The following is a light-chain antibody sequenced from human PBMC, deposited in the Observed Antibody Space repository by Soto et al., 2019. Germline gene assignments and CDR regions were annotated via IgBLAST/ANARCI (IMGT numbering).Light chain of an antibody. J-gene: IGKJ2*03. V-gene: IGKV3-15*01. Sequence: IAMTQSPASLSASPGERVTLSCRASQNVNTNLAWYQQRPGQAPRLLMYCASTRATGFPARFSGSGSGTDFTLTIRSLQSEDCAVYFCQQYNTLNSFGQGTKLEIK. CDR2: CAS. CDR3: QQYNTLNS. CDR1: QNVNTN.